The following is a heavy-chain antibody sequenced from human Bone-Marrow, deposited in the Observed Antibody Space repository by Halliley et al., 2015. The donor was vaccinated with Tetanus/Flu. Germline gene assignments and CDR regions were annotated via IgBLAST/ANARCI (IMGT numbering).Heavy chain of an antibody. CDR3: AKAHFYGLGSYYYAMDV. V-gene: IGHV3-30*18. D-gene: IGHD3-10*01. CDR2: ISNDGTNK. Sequence: ISNDGTNKYYGHSVKGRFTISRDSARNTLSLQMDSLRPEDTAVYYCAKAHFYGLGSYYYAMDVWGQGTTVIVSS. J-gene: IGHJ6*02.